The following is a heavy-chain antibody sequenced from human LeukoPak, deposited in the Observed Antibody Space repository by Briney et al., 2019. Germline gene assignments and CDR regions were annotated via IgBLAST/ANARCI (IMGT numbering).Heavy chain of an antibody. D-gene: IGHD6-13*01. Sequence: SETLSLTCAVYGGSFSGYYWSWIRQPPGKGLEWIGEINHSGSTNYNPSLESRVTISVDTSKNQFSLKLSSVTAADTAVYYCARARGIAAAAWFDPWGQGTLVTVSS. CDR2: INHSGST. V-gene: IGHV4-34*01. CDR1: GGSFSGYY. CDR3: ARARGIAAAAWFDP. J-gene: IGHJ5*02.